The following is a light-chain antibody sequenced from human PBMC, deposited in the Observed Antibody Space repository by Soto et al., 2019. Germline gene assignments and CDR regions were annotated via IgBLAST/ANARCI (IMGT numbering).Light chain of an antibody. V-gene: IGLV2-14*03. J-gene: IGLJ1*01. CDR2: DVA. Sequence: QSVLTQPASVSDSPGQSITISCTGTSSDVGGSNFVSWYQQHPGKPPKLIIYDVANRPSGVSNRFSGSKSGSTASLSISRLQTEDEADYYCVSYNCITNYVLGNGTKVT. CDR3: VSYNCITNYV. CDR1: SSDVGGSNF.